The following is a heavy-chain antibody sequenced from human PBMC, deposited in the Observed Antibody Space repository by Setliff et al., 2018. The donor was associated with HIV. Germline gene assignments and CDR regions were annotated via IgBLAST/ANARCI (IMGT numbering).Heavy chain of an antibody. J-gene: IGHJ6*03. Sequence: GGSLRLSCAASGFIFSSYAMHWVRQAPGKGLEWVAVMSYDGNNKYYADSVKGRFTISRDNARNSLYLQMNGLRAEDTAVYYCARGPTTVTNYYYYYMDVWGKGTTVTVSS. CDR1: GFIFSSYA. CDR2: MSYDGNNK. D-gene: IGHD4-17*01. V-gene: IGHV3-30*07. CDR3: ARGPTTVTNYYYYYMDV.